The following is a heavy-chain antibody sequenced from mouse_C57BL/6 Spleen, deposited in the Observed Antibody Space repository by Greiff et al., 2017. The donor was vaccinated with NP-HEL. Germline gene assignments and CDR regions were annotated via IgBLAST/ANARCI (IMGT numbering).Heavy chain of an antibody. CDR2: ILPGSGST. Sequence: QVQLQQSGAELMKPGASVKLSCKATGYTFTGYWIEWVKQRPGHGLEWIGEILPGSGSTNYNEKVKGKATFTADTSSNTAYMQLSSLTTEDSAIYYCARLRRLQRGSYYAMDYWGQGTSVTVSS. CDR1: GYTFTGYW. J-gene: IGHJ4*01. CDR3: ARLRRLQRGSYYAMDY. V-gene: IGHV1-9*01. D-gene: IGHD2-2*01.